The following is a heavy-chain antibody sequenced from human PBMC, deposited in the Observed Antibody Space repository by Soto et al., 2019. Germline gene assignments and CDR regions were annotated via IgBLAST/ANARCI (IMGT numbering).Heavy chain of an antibody. D-gene: IGHD6-19*01. Sequence: QVQLVQSGAEVKKPGASVKVSCKASGYTFTSYDINWVRQATGQGLEWMGWMNPNSGNTGYAQKFQGRVTMTRNTSISTAYMELSSLRSEDTAVYYCARLSSGWLSPWYYYGMDVWGQGTTVTVSS. CDR2: MNPNSGNT. CDR1: GYTFTSYD. V-gene: IGHV1-8*01. J-gene: IGHJ6*02. CDR3: ARLSSGWLSPWYYYGMDV.